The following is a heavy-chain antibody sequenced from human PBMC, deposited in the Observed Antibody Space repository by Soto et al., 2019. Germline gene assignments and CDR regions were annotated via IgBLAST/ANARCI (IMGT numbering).Heavy chain of an antibody. CDR3: ARARIGATYYDILTAANYYYYYGMDV. J-gene: IGHJ6*02. D-gene: IGHD3-9*01. CDR2: TYYRSKWYN. Sequence: PSQTLSLTCAISGDSVSSNSAAWNWIRQSPSRGLEWLGRTYYRSKWYNDYAVSVKSRITINLDTSKNQFSLQLNSVTPEDTAVYYCARARIGATYYDILTAANYYYYYGMDVWGQGTTVTV. CDR1: GDSVSSNSAA. V-gene: IGHV6-1*01.